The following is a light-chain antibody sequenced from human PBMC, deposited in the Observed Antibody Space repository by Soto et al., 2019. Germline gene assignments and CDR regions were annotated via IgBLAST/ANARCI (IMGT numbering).Light chain of an antibody. Sequence: IQLIQSPASLSASVGDRVTIACRASKGMSTYLAWYQQKPGKAPNLLIYAAATLQSGVPSRFSGSGSGTDFTLTISSLQPEDFATYYCQQLHSYPYTFGQGTKLEI. CDR1: KGMSTY. CDR3: QQLHSYPYT. CDR2: AAA. J-gene: IGKJ2*01. V-gene: IGKV1-9*01.